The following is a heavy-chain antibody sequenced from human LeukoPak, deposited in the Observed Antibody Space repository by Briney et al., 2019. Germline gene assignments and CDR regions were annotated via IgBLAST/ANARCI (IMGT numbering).Heavy chain of an antibody. CDR3: ARDFRVMVRGVTD. Sequence: PSETLSLTCTVSGGSISSYYWSWIRQPPGKGLEWIGYIYYSGSTNYNPSLKSRVTISVDTSKNQFSLKLSSVTAADTAVYYCARDFRVMVRGVTDWGQGTLVTVSS. D-gene: IGHD3-10*01. CDR1: GGSISSYY. CDR2: IYYSGST. V-gene: IGHV4-59*12. J-gene: IGHJ4*02.